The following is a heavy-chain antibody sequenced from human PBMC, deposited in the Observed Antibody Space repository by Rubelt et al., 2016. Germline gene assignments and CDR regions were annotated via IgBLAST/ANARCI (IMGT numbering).Heavy chain of an antibody. CDR1: GYTFTSYG. CDR3: AKRDGYNWDDAFDI. V-gene: IGHV1-18*01. J-gene: IGHJ3*02. CDR2: ISAYNGNT. Sequence: QVQLVQSGAEVKKPGASVKVSCKASGYTFTSYGISWVRQAPGQGLEWMGWISAYNGNTNYAQKCQGRVPMAPDTSRSTTYREMRSLISGDKAVYYCAKRDGYNWDDAFDIWGEGTMVTVSS. D-gene: IGHD5-24*01.